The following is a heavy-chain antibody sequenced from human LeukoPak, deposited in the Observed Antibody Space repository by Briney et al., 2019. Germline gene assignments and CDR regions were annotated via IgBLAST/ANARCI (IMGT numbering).Heavy chain of an antibody. D-gene: IGHD3-10*01. V-gene: IGHV4-34*01. CDR3: ARRIRPQYGSGSYYRSWVLDY. CDR1: GGSISSYY. J-gene: IGHJ4*02. Sequence: PSGTLSLTCTVSGGSISSYYWSWIRQPPGKGLEWIGEINHSGSTNYNPSLKSRVTISVDTSKNQFSLKLSSVTAADTAVYYCARRIRPQYGSGSYYRSWVLDYWGQGTLVTVSS. CDR2: INHSGST.